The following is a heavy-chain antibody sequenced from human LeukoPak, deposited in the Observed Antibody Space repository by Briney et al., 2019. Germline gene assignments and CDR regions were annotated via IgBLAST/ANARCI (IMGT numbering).Heavy chain of an antibody. CDR1: GGSFSGYY. Sequence: SETLSLTCAVYGGSFSGYYWSWIRKPPGKGLEWIGEINHSGSTNYNPSLKSRVTISVDTSKNQFSLKLSSVTAADTAVYYCARGGYSYGRRKGPFDYWGQGTLVTVSS. CDR3: ARGGYSYGRRKGPFDY. CDR2: INHSGST. J-gene: IGHJ4*02. D-gene: IGHD5-18*01. V-gene: IGHV4-34*01.